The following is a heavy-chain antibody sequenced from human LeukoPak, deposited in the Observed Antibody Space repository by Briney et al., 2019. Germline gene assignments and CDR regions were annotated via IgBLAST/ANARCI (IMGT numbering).Heavy chain of an antibody. V-gene: IGHV4-31*03. CDR3: AAGSSSSSHANFDY. CDR1: GGSISSGGYY. Sequence: PSETLSLTCTVSGGSISSGGYYWSWIRQHPGKGLEWIGYIYYSGSTYYNPSLKSRVTVSDTSKNQFSLKLSSVTAADTAVYYCAAGSSSSSHANFDYWGQGTLVTVSS. D-gene: IGHD6-13*01. CDR2: IYYSGST. J-gene: IGHJ4*02.